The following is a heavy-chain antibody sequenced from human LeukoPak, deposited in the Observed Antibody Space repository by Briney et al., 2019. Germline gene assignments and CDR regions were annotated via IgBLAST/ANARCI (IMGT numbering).Heavy chain of an antibody. CDR2: IYTSGNT. D-gene: IGHD1-26*01. V-gene: IGHV4-4*07. Sequence: SETLSLTCTVSGGSISSYYWSWIRQPAGKGLEWIGHIYTSGNTNYNPSLKSRVTISVDKSKNQFSLKLSSVTAADTAVYYCARVEGPSGSYSSYYFDYWGQGTLVTVSS. J-gene: IGHJ4*02. CDR1: GGSISSYY. CDR3: ARVEGPSGSYSSYYFDY.